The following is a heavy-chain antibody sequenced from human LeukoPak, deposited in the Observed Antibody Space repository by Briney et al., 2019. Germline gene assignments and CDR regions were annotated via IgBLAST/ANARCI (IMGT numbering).Heavy chain of an antibody. CDR2: INHSGGT. CDR1: GGSFSGYY. D-gene: IGHD6-13*01. CDR3: ARAPPAGSSWYYYYYYGMEV. J-gene: IGHJ6*02. V-gene: IGHV4-34*01. Sequence: SETLSLTCAVYGGSFSGYYWSWIRQPPGKGLEWIGEINHSGGTNYNPSLKSRVTISVDTSKNQFSLKLSSVTAADTAVYYCARAPPAGSSWYYYYYYGMEVWGQGTTVTVSS.